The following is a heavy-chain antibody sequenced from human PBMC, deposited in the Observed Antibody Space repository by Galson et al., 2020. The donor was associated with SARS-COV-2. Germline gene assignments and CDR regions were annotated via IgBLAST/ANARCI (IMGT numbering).Heavy chain of an antibody. D-gene: IGHD2-21*01. Sequence: SETLSLTCTVSGPSISSYYWSWIRQPPGKGLEWIGYMYNSGSPNFNPSLRSQLSISVDTSRNQFSLKLSSVTAADTAVYDCATSYCGAECYYPGDIWGQGTMVTGSS. V-gene: IGHV4-59*01. CDR1: GPSISSYY. CDR2: MYNSGSP. CDR3: ATSYCGAECYYPGDI. J-gene: IGHJ3*02.